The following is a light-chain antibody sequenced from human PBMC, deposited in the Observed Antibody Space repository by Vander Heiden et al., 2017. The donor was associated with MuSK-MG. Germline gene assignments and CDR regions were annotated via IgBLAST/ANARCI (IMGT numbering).Light chain of an antibody. CDR2: YAS. V-gene: IGKV1-33*01. J-gene: IGKJ2*01. CDR3: QQYDNLPMYT. Sequence: DNQMTQSPSSLSASVGDRVTITCQASQDISNYLNWYQQKPGKAPKLLIYYASNLETGVPSRFSGSGSGTDFTFTISSLQPEDIATYYCQQYDNLPMYTFGQGTKLEIK. CDR1: QDISNY.